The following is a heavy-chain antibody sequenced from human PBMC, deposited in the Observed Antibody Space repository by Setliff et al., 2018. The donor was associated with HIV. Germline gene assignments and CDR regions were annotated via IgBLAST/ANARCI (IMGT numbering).Heavy chain of an antibody. CDR1: GSTFSNCD. D-gene: IGHD3-10*01. CDR3: AREAYASGTLGDLDY. Sequence: GSLRLSCAASGSTFSNCDMHWVRQAPGKGLEWVSVIYSGGSTDHADSVKGRFNILRDDSKKTVDLQMNSLETEDSALYYCAREAYASGTLGDLDYWGQGTLVTVSS. J-gene: IGHJ4*02. V-gene: IGHV3-NL1*01. CDR2: IYSGGST.